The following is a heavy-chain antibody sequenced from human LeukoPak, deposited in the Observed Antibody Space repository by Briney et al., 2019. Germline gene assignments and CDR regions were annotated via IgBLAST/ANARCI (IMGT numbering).Heavy chain of an antibody. Sequence: GGSLRLSCAASGFTFSSYGMHWVRQAPGKGLEWVAVIWYDGSNKYYADSVKGRFTISRDNSKNTLYLQMNSLRAEDTAVYYCAKSWTRQQLGWDYFVYWGQGTLVTVSS. D-gene: IGHD6-13*01. CDR3: AKSWTRQQLGWDYFVY. V-gene: IGHV3-33*06. CDR1: GFTFSSYG. J-gene: IGHJ4*02. CDR2: IWYDGSNK.